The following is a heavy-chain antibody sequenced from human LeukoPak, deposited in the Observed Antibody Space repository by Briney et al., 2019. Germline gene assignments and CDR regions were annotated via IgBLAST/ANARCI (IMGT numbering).Heavy chain of an antibody. D-gene: IGHD4-17*01. J-gene: IGHJ3*02. CDR1: GDTFSSYG. CDR2: IWNDGSKQ. CDR3: ARSAYGDYLGHDTFDM. Sequence: GGSLKLSCAASGDTFSSYGMHWVRQVPGKGLEWVAVIWNDGSKQYYLDSVKGRFTISRDDSKNTLYLQMNSLRAEDTALYYCARSAYGDYLGHDTFDMWGQGTMVTVSS. V-gene: IGHV3-33*01.